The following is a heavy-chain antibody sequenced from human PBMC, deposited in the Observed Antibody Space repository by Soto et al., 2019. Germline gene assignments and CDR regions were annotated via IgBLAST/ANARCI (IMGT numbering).Heavy chain of an antibody. CDR2: INHSGST. CDR1: GGSFSGYY. V-gene: IGHV4-34*01. D-gene: IGHD4-17*01. J-gene: IGHJ4*02. Sequence: QVQLQQWGAGLLKPSETLSLTCAVYGGSFSGYYWSWIRQPPGKGLEWIGEINHSGSTNYNPSLKSRVTISVDTSKNQFSLKLSSVTAADTAVYYCARSYFTLENYYGGNRPPARLYYFDYWGQGALVTVSS. CDR3: ARSYFTLENYYGGNRPPARLYYFDY.